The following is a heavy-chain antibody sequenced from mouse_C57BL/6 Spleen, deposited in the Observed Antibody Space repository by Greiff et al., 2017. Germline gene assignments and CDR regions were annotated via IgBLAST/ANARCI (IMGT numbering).Heavy chain of an antibody. CDR1: GFTFSSYA. Sequence: EVKLMESGGGLVKPGGSLKLSCAASGFTFSSYAMSWVRQTPEKRLEWVATISDGGSYTYYPDNVKGRFTISRDNAKNNLYLQMSHLKSEDTAMYYCARDYDEGPWFAYWGQGTLVTVSA. CDR2: ISDGGSYT. V-gene: IGHV5-4*01. J-gene: IGHJ3*01. D-gene: IGHD2-12*01. CDR3: ARDYDEGPWFAY.